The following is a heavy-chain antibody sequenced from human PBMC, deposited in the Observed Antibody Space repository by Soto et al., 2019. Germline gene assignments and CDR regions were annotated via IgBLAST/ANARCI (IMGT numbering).Heavy chain of an antibody. CDR2: ISSDGGDK. CDR1: GFSFSNYG. V-gene: IGHV3-30*03. CDR3: AIRGYQYAFDI. J-gene: IGHJ3*02. Sequence: QLVESGGDVVQPGRSLRLSCAASGFSFSNYGMHWVRQAPGKGLEWVAVISSDGGDKYYADSVKGRFTISRDNSKNTLYLQMNSLRPEDTAMFYGAIRGYQYAFDIWGQGTMVTVSS. D-gene: IGHD2-2*01.